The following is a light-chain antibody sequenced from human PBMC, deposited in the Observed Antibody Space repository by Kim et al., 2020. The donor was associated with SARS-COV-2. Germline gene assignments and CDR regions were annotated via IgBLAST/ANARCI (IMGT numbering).Light chain of an antibody. CDR2: GKN. Sequence: VALRQTVRITCQRDGLRNYFATWYQQKPAQAPIVVIYGKNSRPSGIPGRFSGSSSGDTASLTITGTQAGDEADYYCNSRGSNDNVLFGGGTQLTVL. CDR3: NSRGSNDNVL. V-gene: IGLV3-19*01. CDR1: GLRNYF. J-gene: IGLJ2*01.